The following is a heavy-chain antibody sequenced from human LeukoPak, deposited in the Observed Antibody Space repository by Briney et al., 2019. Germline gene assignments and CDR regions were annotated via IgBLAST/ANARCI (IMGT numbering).Heavy chain of an antibody. CDR3: ASLVVVTARSKRAYWFDP. D-gene: IGHD2-21*02. Sequence: SETLSLTCAVCGGSFSGYYWSWLRQPPRKGLEWIGEINHSGSTNYNPPLKSRVTISVDTSKNQFSLKLSSVTAADTAVYYCASLVVVTARSKRAYWFDPWGQGALVTVSS. CDR2: INHSGST. CDR1: GGSFSGYY. V-gene: IGHV4-34*01. J-gene: IGHJ5*01.